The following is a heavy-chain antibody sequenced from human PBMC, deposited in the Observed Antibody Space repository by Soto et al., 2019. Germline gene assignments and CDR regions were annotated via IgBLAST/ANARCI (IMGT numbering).Heavy chain of an antibody. J-gene: IGHJ4*02. CDR3: AREYYGLLTGYYTDY. D-gene: IGHD3-9*01. CDR1: GFPFSSYW. V-gene: IGHV3-74*01. CDR2: ISGDGVTT. Sequence: EVQLVESGGDLVQRGGSLRLSCAASGFPFSSYWMHWVRDTPGKGLDWVARISGDGVTTYDADSVTGRFTVSRDNAKNTLSLQISGLRAEDTAVYYCAREYYGLLTGYYTDYWGQGTLVSVSS.